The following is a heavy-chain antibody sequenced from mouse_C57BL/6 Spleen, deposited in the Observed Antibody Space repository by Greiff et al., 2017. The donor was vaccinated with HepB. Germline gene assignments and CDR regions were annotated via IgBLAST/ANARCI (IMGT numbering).Heavy chain of an antibody. V-gene: IGHV1-52*01. CDR3: ARRSFYGCFDY. Sequence: VQLQQPGAELVRPGSSVKLSCKASGYTFTSYWMHWVKQRPIQGLEWIGNIDPSDSETHYNQKFKDKATLTVDKSSSTAYMQLSSLTSEDSAIYYCARRSFYGCFDYWGQGTTLTVSS. J-gene: IGHJ2*01. D-gene: IGHD1-1*01. CDR2: IDPSDSET. CDR1: GYTFTSYW.